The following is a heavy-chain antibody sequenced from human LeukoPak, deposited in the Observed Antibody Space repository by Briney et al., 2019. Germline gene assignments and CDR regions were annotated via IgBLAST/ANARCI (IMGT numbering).Heavy chain of an antibody. Sequence: EASVKVSCKASGYTFTSYGIGWVRQAPGQGLEWMGWISAYNGNTNYAQKLQGRVTMTTDTSTSTAYMELRSLRSDDTAVYYCARRDYGGNRLRGVYYYMDVWGKGTTVTVSS. CDR1: GYTFTSYG. CDR2: ISAYNGNT. D-gene: IGHD4-23*01. V-gene: IGHV1-18*01. CDR3: ARRDYGGNRLRGVYYYMDV. J-gene: IGHJ6*03.